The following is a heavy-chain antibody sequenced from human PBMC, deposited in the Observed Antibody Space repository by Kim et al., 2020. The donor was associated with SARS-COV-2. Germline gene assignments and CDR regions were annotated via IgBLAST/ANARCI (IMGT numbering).Heavy chain of an antibody. J-gene: IGHJ6*02. V-gene: IGHV4-59*01. CDR3: ARVYYYGSGMTYGMDV. Sequence: HKSRVTISVDTSKNQFSLKLSSVTAADTAVYYCARVYYYGSGMTYGMDVWGQGTTVTVSS. D-gene: IGHD3-10*01.